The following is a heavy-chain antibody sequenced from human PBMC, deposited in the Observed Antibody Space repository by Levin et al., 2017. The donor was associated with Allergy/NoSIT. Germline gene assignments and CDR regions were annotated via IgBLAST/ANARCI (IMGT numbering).Heavy chain of an antibody. D-gene: IGHD3-9*01. CDR3: VLKSDIVTGYYS. CDR2: IIPNLGIK. Sequence: SVKVSCQGSGGAFSSNSIAWVRQAPGQGLEWMGRIIPNLGIKNYAQKFQGIVEITADKSTSTAYMELTSLTSEDTAVYYCVLKSDIVTGYYSWGQGTLVTVSS. CDR1: GGAFSSNS. J-gene: IGHJ4*02. V-gene: IGHV1-69*02.